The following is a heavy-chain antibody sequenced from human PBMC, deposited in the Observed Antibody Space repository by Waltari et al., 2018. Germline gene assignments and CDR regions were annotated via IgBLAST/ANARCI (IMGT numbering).Heavy chain of an antibody. CDR3: ARDANDYGGHSSSWNDDY. CDR1: GFTVSSNY. CDR2: IYSGGST. Sequence: VQLVESGGGLIQPGGSLRLSCAASGFTVSSNYMSWVRQAPGKGLEWVSVIYSGGSTYYADSVKGRFTISRDNSKNTLYLQMNSLRAEDTAVYYCARDANDYGGHSSSWNDDYWGQGTLVTVSS. V-gene: IGHV3-53*01. J-gene: IGHJ4*02. D-gene: IGHD6-13*01.